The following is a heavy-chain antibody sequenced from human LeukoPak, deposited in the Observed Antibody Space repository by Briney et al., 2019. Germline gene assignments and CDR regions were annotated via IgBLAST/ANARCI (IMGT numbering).Heavy chain of an antibody. D-gene: IGHD1-26*01. CDR1: GYTFTSYD. V-gene: IGHV1-8*01. J-gene: IGHJ4*02. CDR3: ARELGAFDY. Sequence: ASVKVSCKASGYTFTSYDINWVRQATGQGLEWMGWMNPNSGNTGYAQKFQGRVTMTTDTSTSTAYMELRSLRSDDTAVYYCARELGAFDYWGQGTLVTVSS. CDR2: MNPNSGNT.